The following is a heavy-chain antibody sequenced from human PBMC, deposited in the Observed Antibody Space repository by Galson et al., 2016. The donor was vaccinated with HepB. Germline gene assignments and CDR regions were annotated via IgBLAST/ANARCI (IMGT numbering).Heavy chain of an antibody. V-gene: IGHV1-18*04. CDR2: IRARSGST. D-gene: IGHD5-24*01. J-gene: IGHJ6*02. CDR3: ARKMGSTGEYHYGTDV. Sequence: SVKVSCKASGYTFTDYGVSWVRQAPGQGLEWLGWIRARSGSTIFAPKFQGRVTLTADTSTSTAYMELRSLRSDDTAIYYCARKMGSTGEYHYGTDVWGQGTTITVSS. CDR1: GYTFTDYG.